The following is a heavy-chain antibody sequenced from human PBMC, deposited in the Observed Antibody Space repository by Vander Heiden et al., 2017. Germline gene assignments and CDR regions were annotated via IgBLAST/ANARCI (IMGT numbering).Heavy chain of an antibody. CDR2: IIPSFGTA. V-gene: IGHV1-69*01. Sequence: QVPLVQPGAEVKKPASSVKVSCKASGGTFRSYAISWVRQAPGQGLEWMGGIIPSFGTANYAQKCQGRVTSTADESTSTAYMELSSLRSEDTAVYDCARLIVVVPAAILGAFDIWCQGTMVTVSS. CDR1: GGTFRSYA. CDR3: ARLIVVVPAAILGAFDI. D-gene: IGHD2-2*02. J-gene: IGHJ3*02.